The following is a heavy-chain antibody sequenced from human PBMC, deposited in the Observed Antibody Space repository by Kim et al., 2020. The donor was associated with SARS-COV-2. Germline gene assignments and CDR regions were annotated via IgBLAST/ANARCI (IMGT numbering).Heavy chain of an antibody. J-gene: IGHJ5*02. CDR2: IIPIFGTA. CDR1: GGTFSSYA. Sequence: SVKVSCKASGGTFSSYAISWVRQAPGQGLEWMGGIIPIFGTANYAQKFQGRVTITADESTSTAYMELSSLRSEDTAVYYCARDPLQLVNWFDPWGQGTLVTVSS. V-gene: IGHV1-69*13. CDR3: ARDPLQLVNWFDP. D-gene: IGHD1-1*01.